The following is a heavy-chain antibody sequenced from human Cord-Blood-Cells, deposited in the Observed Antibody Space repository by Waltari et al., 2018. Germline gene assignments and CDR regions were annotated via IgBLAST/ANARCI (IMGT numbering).Heavy chain of an antibody. CDR1: GGSFSGYY. V-gene: IGHV4-34*01. Sequence: QVQLQQWGAGLLKPSETLSLTCAVYGGSFSGYYWSWIRQPPGKGLEWIGEINHSGSPNDNPSLKSLVTISVDTSKNQFSLKLSSVTAADTAVYYCASAKNPRVIAARLKNAFDIWGQGTMVTVSS. J-gene: IGHJ3*02. CDR3: ASAKNPRVIAARLKNAFDI. D-gene: IGHD6-6*01. CDR2: INHSGSP.